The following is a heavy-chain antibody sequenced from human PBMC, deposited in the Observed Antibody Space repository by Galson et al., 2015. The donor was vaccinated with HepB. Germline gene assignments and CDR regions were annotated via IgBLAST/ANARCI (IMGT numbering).Heavy chain of an antibody. CDR3: ARQGKTLTHVGWFDP. CDR1: GFTFSSYS. V-gene: IGHV4-39*01. J-gene: IGHJ5*02. D-gene: IGHD1-26*01. CDR2: IYYSGKT. Sequence: LRLSCAASGFTFSSYSMNWIRQPPGKGLEWIGSIYYSGKTYYNPSLKSRVTISVDTSKNQFSLKLSSVTAADTTIYYCARQGKTLTHVGWFDPWGQGTLVTVSS.